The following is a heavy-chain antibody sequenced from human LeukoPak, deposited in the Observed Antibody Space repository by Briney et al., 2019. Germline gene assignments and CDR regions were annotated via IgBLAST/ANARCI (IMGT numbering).Heavy chain of an antibody. J-gene: IGHJ4*02. D-gene: IGHD3-16*02. CDR1: GFTFSNYA. V-gene: IGHV3-15*01. Sequence: GGSLRLSCGASGFTFSNYAMSWVRQAPGKGLEWVGRIKSKTDGGTTDYAAPVKGRFTISRDDSKNTLYLQMNSLKTEDTAVYYCTTHLMITFGGVIVTRFDYWGQGTLVTVSS. CDR3: TTHLMITFGGVIVTRFDY. CDR2: IKSKTDGGTT.